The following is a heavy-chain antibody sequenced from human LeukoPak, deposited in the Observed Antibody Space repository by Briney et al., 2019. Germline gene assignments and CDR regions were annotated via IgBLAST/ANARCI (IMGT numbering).Heavy chain of an antibody. Sequence: SETLSLTRAVSGGSMSSYYWSWIRQPPGKGLEWIGYIYYSGSTKYNPSLKSRVTISVDASKNQFSLKLSSVTAADTAVYYCARGARAGYNLEPFDYWGQGTLVTVSS. J-gene: IGHJ4*02. CDR3: ARGARAGYNLEPFDY. D-gene: IGHD5-24*01. CDR2: IYYSGST. CDR1: GGSMSSYY. V-gene: IGHV4-59*08.